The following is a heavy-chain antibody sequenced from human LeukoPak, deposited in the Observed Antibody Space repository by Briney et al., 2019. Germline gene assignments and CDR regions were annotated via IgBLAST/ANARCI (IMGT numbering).Heavy chain of an antibody. CDR3: GKRLTSWELEY. D-gene: IGHD1-26*01. Sequence: GGSPRLSCAGSGFTFKNYGMHWVRQAPGKGLEWVAVIWSGGTDKYYADSVKGRFTVSRDNSKNTLYLQMNSLRAEDTAVYYCGKRLTSWELEYWGQGTLVTVSS. V-gene: IGHV3-30*02. J-gene: IGHJ4*02. CDR1: GFTFKNYG. CDR2: IWSGGTDK.